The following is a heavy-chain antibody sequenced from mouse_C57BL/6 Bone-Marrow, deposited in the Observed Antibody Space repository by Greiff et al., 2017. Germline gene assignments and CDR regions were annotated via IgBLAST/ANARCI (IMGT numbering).Heavy chain of an antibody. Sequence: QVQLQQSGAELVKPGASVKLSCKASGYTFTEYTIHWVKQRSGQGLEWIGWFYPGSGSIKYNEKFKDKATLTADKSSSTVYMELSRLTSEDSAVYFCARHEVGGADGYYAWFAYWGQGTLVTVSA. J-gene: IGHJ3*01. CDR2: FYPGSGSI. CDR3: ARHEVGGADGYYAWFAY. CDR1: GYTFTEYT. D-gene: IGHD2-3*01. V-gene: IGHV1-62-2*01.